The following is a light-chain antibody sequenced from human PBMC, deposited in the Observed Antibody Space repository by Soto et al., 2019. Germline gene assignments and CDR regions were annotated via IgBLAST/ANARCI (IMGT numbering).Light chain of an antibody. Sequence: DIVLTQSPVSLPVTLGQPASISCRSSQSLLHSDGNTYLTWFQQRPGQSPRRLFHKVSNRASGVPDRFSGSGSGTDFTLKISRVEAEDVAIYFCLQGTYWPTFGQGTRLEIK. CDR3: LQGTYWPT. CDR2: KVS. V-gene: IGKV2-30*02. CDR1: QSLLHSDGNTY. J-gene: IGKJ5*01.